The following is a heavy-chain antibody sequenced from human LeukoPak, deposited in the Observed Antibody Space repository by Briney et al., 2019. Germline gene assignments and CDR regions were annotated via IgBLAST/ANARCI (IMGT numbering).Heavy chain of an antibody. V-gene: IGHV3-23*01. Sequence: PGGSLRLSCGASGFTFSSYAMIWVRQAPGKGLEWVSAISGSGGGTYYADSVKGRFTISRDNSKNALNLQMDSLRAEDTAVYYCASPPAHPGPDCGGDCYWDYWGQGTLVTVSS. CDR2: ISGSGGGT. CDR1: GFTFSSYA. D-gene: IGHD2-21*02. CDR3: ASPPAHPGPDCGGDCYWDY. J-gene: IGHJ4*02.